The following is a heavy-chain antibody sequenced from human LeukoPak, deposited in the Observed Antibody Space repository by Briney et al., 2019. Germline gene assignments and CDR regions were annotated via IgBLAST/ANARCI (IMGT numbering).Heavy chain of an antibody. CDR1: GFTFGDYA. Sequence: GGSLRLSCTASGFTFGDYAMSWVRQAPGEGLEWVGFIRSNADGGTTEYAASVKGRITISRDDSKSIAYLQMNSLKTEDTAVYYCTRDRTDYYFDYWGQGTLVTVSS. V-gene: IGHV3-49*04. CDR3: TRDRTDYYFDY. J-gene: IGHJ4*02. CDR2: IRSNADGGTT.